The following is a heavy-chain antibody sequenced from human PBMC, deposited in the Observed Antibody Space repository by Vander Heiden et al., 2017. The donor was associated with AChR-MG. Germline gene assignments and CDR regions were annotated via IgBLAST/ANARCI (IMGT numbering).Heavy chain of an antibody. CDR1: GGSVSSGSYY. CDR3: ARVVRTNYYYYMDV. Sequence: QVQLQESGPGLVKPSETLSLTCPVSGGSVSSGSYYWSWIRQPQGKGLEWIGYIYYSGSTNDNPSLKSRVTISVDTSKNQFSLILSSVTAADTAVYYCARVVRTNYYYYMDVWGKGTTVTVSS. CDR2: IYYSGST. V-gene: IGHV4-61*01. J-gene: IGHJ6*03. D-gene: IGHD3-22*01.